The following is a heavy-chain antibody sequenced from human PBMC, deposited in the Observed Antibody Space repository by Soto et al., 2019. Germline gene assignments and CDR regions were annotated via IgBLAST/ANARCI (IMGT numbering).Heavy chain of an antibody. CDR3: ARAKSLSIAARRYYFDY. J-gene: IGHJ4*02. CDR2: IYYSGST. V-gene: IGHV4-39*01. D-gene: IGHD6-6*01. CDR1: GGSISSSSYY. Sequence: PSGTLSLTCTVSGGSISSSSYYWGWIRQPPGKGLEWIGSIYYSGSTYYNPSLKSRVTISVDASKNQFSLKLSSVTAADTAVYYCARAKSLSIAARRYYFDYWGQGTLVTVSS.